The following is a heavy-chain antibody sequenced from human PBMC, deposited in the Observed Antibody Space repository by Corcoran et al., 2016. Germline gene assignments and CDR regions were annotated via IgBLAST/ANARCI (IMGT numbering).Heavy chain of an antibody. Sequence: EVQLVQSGAEVKKPEESLKISCKGSGYSFSTYWIAWVRQMPGKGLEWMGIIYPGDSDTRYSPAFQGQVTISADKSISTAYLQWSSLRAADTAMYYCARHVKVGATRAYCDLWGRGTLVAVSS. CDR3: ARHVKVGATRAYCDL. CDR2: IYPGDSDT. D-gene: IGHD1-26*01. J-gene: IGHJ2*01. V-gene: IGHV5-51*01. CDR1: GYSFSTYW.